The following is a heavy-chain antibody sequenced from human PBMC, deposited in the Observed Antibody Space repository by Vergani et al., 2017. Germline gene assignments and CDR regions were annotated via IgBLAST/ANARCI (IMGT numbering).Heavy chain of an antibody. D-gene: IGHD3-10*01. Sequence: QVQLQQWGAGLLKPSETLSLTCAVYGGSFSGYYWSWIRQPPGKGLEWIGEINHSGSTNCNPSLKSRVTVSVDTSKNQFSLKLSFVPAADTAVYDCEREGRSMVRGVIIRCWFDPGGEGTLVTVSS. J-gene: IGHJ5*02. CDR3: EREGRSMVRGVIIRCWFDP. V-gene: IGHV4-34*01. CDR1: GGSFSGYY. CDR2: INHSGST.